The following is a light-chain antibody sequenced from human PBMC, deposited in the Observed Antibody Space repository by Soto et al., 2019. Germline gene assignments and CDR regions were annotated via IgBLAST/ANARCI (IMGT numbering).Light chain of an antibody. V-gene: IGLV1-47*01. CDR2: RNN. J-gene: IGLJ3*02. CDR1: SSNIGSNY. CDR3: AAWDDSLSGLWV. Sequence: QSVLTQPPSASGTPGQRVTISCSGSSSNIGSNYVYWYQQLPGTAPKLLIYRNNQRPSGVPDRFSGSKSGTSASLAISGLRSEDEADYYCAAWDDSLSGLWVFGGGTKGDRP.